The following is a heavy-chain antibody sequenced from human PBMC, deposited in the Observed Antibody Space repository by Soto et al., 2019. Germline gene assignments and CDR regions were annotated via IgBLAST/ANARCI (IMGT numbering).Heavy chain of an antibody. V-gene: IGHV4-39*01. CDR2: IYYSGST. D-gene: IGHD3-10*01. J-gene: IGHJ6*02. CDR1: GGSISSSSYY. Sequence: SGTLSLTCTVSGGSISSSSYYWGWIRQPPGKGLEWIGSIYYSGSTYYNPSLKSRVTISVDTSKNQFSLKLSSVTAADTAVYYCARHWSERFGDPENPYYYYGMDVWGQGTTV. CDR3: ARHWSERFGDPENPYYYYGMDV.